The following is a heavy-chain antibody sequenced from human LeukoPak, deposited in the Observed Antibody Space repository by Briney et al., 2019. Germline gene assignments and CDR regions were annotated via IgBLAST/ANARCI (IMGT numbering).Heavy chain of an antibody. J-gene: IGHJ3*02. V-gene: IGHV4-4*07. CDR2: IYTSGST. CDR3: ARERIAAAGRGAFDI. Sequence: SETLSLTCAVYGGSFSGYYWSWIRQPAGKGLEWIGRIYTSGSTNYNPSLKSRVTMSVDTSKNQFSLKLSSVTAADTAVYYCARERIAAAGRGAFDIWGQGTMVTVSS. CDR1: GGSFSGYY. D-gene: IGHD6-13*01.